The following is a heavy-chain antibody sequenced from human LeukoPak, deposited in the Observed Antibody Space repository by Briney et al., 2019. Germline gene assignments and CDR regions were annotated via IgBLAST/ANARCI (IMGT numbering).Heavy chain of an antibody. CDR3: ARGTRGVTRRFDY. CDR2: IYYSGST. J-gene: IGHJ4*02. CDR1: GGSISSSSYY. D-gene: IGHD3-10*01. V-gene: IGHV4-39*07. Sequence: SETLSLTCTVSGGSISSSSYYWGWIRQPPGKGLEWIGSIYYSGSTYYNPSLKSRVTISVDTSKNQFSLKLSSVTAADTAVYYCARGTRGVTRRFDYWGQGTLVTVSS.